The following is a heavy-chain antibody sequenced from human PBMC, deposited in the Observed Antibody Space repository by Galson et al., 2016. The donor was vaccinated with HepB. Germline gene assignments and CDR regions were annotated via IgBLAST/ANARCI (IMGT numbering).Heavy chain of an antibody. V-gene: IGHV3-74*01. CDR1: GLTFSSYW. CDR2: INSDGSST. J-gene: IGHJ6*02. Sequence: SLRLSCAASGLTFSSYWMHWVRQAPGKGLVWVSRINSDGSSTIYADSVKGRFTISRDNAKNTLYLQMNSLRYEDTAVYYCAKAATPVLYYHGMDVWGQGTTVTVSS. CDR3: AKAATPVLYYHGMDV. D-gene: IGHD6-6*01.